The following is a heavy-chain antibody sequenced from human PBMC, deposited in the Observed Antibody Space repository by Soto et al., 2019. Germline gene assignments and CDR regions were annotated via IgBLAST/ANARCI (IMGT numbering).Heavy chain of an antibody. CDR3: ARFDSSGLIFDY. V-gene: IGHV1-18*01. D-gene: IGHD6-6*01. J-gene: IGHJ4*02. CDR2: ITPNNGNT. Sequence: VQSGAEVKKPGASVKVSCKASGYTFTSYGISWVRQAPGQGLEWMGWITPNNGNTKYAQKLQGRVTMTTDTSTSTAYMELRSLRSDDPAVYYCARFDSSGLIFDYWGQGTLVTVSS. CDR1: GYTFTSYG.